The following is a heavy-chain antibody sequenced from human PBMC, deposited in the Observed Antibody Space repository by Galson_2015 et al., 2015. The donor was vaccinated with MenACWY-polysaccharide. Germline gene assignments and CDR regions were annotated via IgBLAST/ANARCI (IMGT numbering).Heavy chain of an antibody. Sequence: SLRLSCAASGFSFSTYTMNWVRQAPGKGLEWVSHISSSSNIIYYADSVKGRFTISRDNVENSLYLQMSSLRAEDTALYYCVRSAFFDYWGQGNLVTVSS. V-gene: IGHV3-48*01. CDR1: GFSFSTYT. J-gene: IGHJ4*02. CDR2: ISSSSNII. CDR3: VRSAFFDY.